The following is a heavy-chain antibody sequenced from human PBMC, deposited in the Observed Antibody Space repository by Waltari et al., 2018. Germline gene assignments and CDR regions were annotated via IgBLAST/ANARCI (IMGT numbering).Heavy chain of an antibody. J-gene: IGHJ5*02. CDR3: VRARWDYLYFDT. V-gene: IGHV3-74*01. CDR1: GRNFGASW. Sequence: EVQLLESGGTVVQPGGSLKVACAASGRNFGASWMRWVRQAPGKGRMWVSCINYDWRSTKYADCVGGRFTVSRDNAKNTLYLQMTDLRAEDTAIYYCVRARWDYLYFDTWGQGTLVTVSS. CDR2: INYDWRST. D-gene: IGHD1-26*01.